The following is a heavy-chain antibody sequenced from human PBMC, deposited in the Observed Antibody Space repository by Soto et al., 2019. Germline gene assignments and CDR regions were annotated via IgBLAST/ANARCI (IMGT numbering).Heavy chain of an antibody. V-gene: IGHV1-58*01. CDR1: GFTFTSSA. D-gene: IGHD2-2*01. J-gene: IGHJ6*02. Sequence: GASLKVSCKASGFTFTSSAVQWVRQARGQRLEWIGWIVVGSGNTNYAQKFQDRVAITRDMSTSTAYMELSSLRSEDTAVYYCAASSADTAAYYYYGMDVWGQGTTVTVSS. CDR2: IVVGSGNT. CDR3: AASSADTAAYYYYGMDV.